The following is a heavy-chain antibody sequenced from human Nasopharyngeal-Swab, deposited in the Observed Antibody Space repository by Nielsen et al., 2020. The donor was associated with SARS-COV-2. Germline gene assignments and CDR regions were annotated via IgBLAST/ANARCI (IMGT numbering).Heavy chain of an antibody. D-gene: IGHD3-3*01. CDR3: ARGEVFRFLEWFEGDDAFDI. CDR2: INHSGST. V-gene: IGHV4-34*01. J-gene: IGHJ3*02. Sequence: WIRQPPGKGLEWIGEINHSGSTNYNPSLKSRVTILVNTSKNQFSLKLSSVTAADTAVYYCARGEVFRFLEWFEGDDAFDIWGQGTMVTVSS.